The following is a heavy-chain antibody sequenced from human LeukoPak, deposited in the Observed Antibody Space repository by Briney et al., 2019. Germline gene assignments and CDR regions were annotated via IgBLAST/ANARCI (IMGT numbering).Heavy chain of an antibody. Sequence: PSETLSLTCTVSGGSISSYYWSWIRQPAGKGLEWIGRIYTSGSTNYNPSLKSRVTMSVDTSKNQFSLKLSSVTAADTAVYYCASPPSELLRLGELSLIYWGQGTLVTVSS. CDR1: GGSISSYY. D-gene: IGHD3-16*02. V-gene: IGHV4-4*07. CDR3: ASPPSELLRLGELSLIY. CDR2: IYTSGST. J-gene: IGHJ4*02.